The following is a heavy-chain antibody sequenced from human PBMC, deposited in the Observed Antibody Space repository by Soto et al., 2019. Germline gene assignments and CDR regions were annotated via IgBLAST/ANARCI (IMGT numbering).Heavy chain of an antibody. Sequence: QVQLVQSGAEVKKPGSSVKVSCKASGDSFSTFDFTWVRQAPGQGLEWMGGIIPIFGTANYAQKFEGRVTITADESTSTAYMELSSLRSEDTAVYYCARQLREAAGNGDYWGQGTLVTVSS. CDR1: GDSFSTFD. D-gene: IGHD6-13*01. V-gene: IGHV1-69*01. CDR2: IIPIFGTA. J-gene: IGHJ4*02. CDR3: ARQLREAAGNGDY.